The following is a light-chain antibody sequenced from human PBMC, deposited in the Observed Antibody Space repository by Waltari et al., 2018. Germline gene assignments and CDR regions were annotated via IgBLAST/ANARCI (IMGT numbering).Light chain of an antibody. J-gene: IGLJ2*01. CDR1: ISDVGTYNL. Sequence: QSALTQPASVSGSPGQSITISCTGTISDVGTYNLVSWYQQHPGQAPKLIIYADNKRPSGVSDRLSGSKSGNTASLTISGLQAEDEADYYCCTYVGRTTFHVTFGGGTKLTVL. CDR3: CTYVGRTTFHVT. CDR2: ADN. V-gene: IGLV2-23*02.